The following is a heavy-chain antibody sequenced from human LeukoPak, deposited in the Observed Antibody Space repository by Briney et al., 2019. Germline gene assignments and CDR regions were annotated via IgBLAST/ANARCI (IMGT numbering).Heavy chain of an antibody. CDR3: ARVIGYIVVVPAEHEEYYFDY. V-gene: IGHV3-66*01. D-gene: IGHD2-2*01. CDR2: IYSGGST. Sequence: GGSLRLSCAASGFTVSSNYMSWVRQAPGKGLEGVSVIYSGGSTYYADSVKGRFTISRDNSKNTLYLQMNSLRAEDTAVYYCARVIGYIVVVPAEHEEYYFDYWGQGTLVTVSS. J-gene: IGHJ4*02. CDR1: GFTVSSNY.